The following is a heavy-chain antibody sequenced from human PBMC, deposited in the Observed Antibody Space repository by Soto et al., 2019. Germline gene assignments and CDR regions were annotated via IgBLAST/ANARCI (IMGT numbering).Heavy chain of an antibody. CDR1: GFSLSTSGVG. Sequence: QITLKESGPTLVKPTQTLTLTCTFSGFSLSTSGVGVGWLRQPPGKALEWLALIYWDDDKRYSPSLKSRLTITKDTSKNQVVLTMTNMDPVDTGTYYCAHYGDYRTAVGIWGQGTMVTVSS. CDR2: IYWDDDK. D-gene: IGHD4-17*01. V-gene: IGHV2-5*02. J-gene: IGHJ3*02. CDR3: AHYGDYRTAVGI.